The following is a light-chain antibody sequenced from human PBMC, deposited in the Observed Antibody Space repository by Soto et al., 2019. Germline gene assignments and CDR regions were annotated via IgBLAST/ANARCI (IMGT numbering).Light chain of an antibody. CDR3: QQYYSTPQT. V-gene: IGKV4-1*01. CDR2: WAS. Sequence: DIVMTQSPDSLAVSLGERATINCKSSQSVFYSSNNKNYLAWYQQKPGQPPKLLIYWASIRESGVPDRFSGSGSATDFTLTISSLQAEDVAVYYCQQYYSTPQTFXQGTKVDIK. CDR1: QSVFYSSNNKNY. J-gene: IGKJ1*01.